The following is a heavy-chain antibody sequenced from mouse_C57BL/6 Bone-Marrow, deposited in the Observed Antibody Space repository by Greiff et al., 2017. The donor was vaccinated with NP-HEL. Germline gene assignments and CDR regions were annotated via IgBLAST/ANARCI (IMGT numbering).Heavy chain of an antibody. V-gene: IGHV1-19*01. Sequence: VQLKQSGPVLVKPGASVKMSCKASGYTFTDYYMNWVKQSHGKSLEWIGVINPYNGGTSYNQKFKGKATLTVDKSSSTAYMELNSLTSEDSAVYYCARSLYSNPYAMDYWGQGTSVTVSS. J-gene: IGHJ4*01. D-gene: IGHD2-5*01. CDR1: GYTFTDYY. CDR2: INPYNGGT. CDR3: ARSLYSNPYAMDY.